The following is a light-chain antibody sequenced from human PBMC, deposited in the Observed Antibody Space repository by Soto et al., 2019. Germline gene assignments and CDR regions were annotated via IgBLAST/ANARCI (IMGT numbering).Light chain of an antibody. V-gene: IGKV3-20*01. Sequence: EIVLTQSPCTLSLSPGEGGTLSCRASQSVTSNYIAWYQQKPGQAPRLLILGASSRATGIPDRFSGSGSVTDFTLTISRLDPEDFAVYYCQQYGSSPTFGPGTKVDIK. CDR1: QSVTSNY. CDR2: GAS. CDR3: QQYGSSPT. J-gene: IGKJ3*01.